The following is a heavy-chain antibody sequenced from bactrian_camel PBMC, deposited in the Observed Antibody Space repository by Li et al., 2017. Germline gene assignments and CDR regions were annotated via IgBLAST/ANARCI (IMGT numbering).Heavy chain of an antibody. CDR2: IDSQGAI. Sequence: HVQLVESGGGSVQAGGSLRLSCASSEPAFSRRCMGWFRQAPGKEREGVAAIDSQGAISYARSVKDRFTISRDNAENTLYLQMNSLKPEDTAMYYCVADPPPVLSRAFTHTVMVHLVPGLMRARGPRSPSP. D-gene: IGHD2*01. J-gene: IGHJ4*01. CDR1: EPAFSRRC. V-gene: IGHV3S53*01.